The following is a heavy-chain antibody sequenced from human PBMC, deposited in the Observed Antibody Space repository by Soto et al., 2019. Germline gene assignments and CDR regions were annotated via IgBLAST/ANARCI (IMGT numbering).Heavy chain of an antibody. V-gene: IGHV3-11*06. CDR2: ISSSSGYT. J-gene: IGHJ4*02. CDR1: GLTFIDYY. CDR3: AKEYGRLDY. D-gene: IGHD4-17*01. Sequence: GGSLRLSRAASGLTFIDYYMIWIRQAPGKGLEWVSYISSSSGYTNYADSVKGRFTISRDNAKNSLYLQMNSLRAEDTAVYYCAKEYGRLDYWGQGTLVTVSS.